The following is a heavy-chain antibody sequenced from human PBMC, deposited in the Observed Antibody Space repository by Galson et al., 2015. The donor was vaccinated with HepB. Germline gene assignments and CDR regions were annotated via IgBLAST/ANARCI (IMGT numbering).Heavy chain of an antibody. Sequence: SETLSLTCTVSHGSISTTSYYWGWLRQPPGRGLEWIGIVYYSGSTYYNPSLEGRLTISVDTSKNQFSLSLRFVPAADTAVYYCANPHPAYSSSWYPSAAFDVWGQGTMVTVSS. CDR2: VYYSGST. V-gene: IGHV4-39*01. J-gene: IGHJ3*01. D-gene: IGHD6-13*01. CDR1: HGSISTTSYY. CDR3: ANPHPAYSSSWYPSAAFDV.